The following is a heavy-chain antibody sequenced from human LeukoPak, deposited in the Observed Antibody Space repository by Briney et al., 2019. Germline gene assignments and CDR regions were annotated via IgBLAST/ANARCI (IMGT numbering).Heavy chain of an antibody. Sequence: GESLKISCKGYGYSFTSYWIGWVRQMPGKGLEWMGIIYPGDSDTRYSPSFQGQVTISADKSISTAYLQWSSLKASDTAMYYCASRYYYDSSGYYHDAFDIWGQGTMVTVSS. CDR2: IYPGDSDT. J-gene: IGHJ3*02. V-gene: IGHV5-51*01. D-gene: IGHD3-22*01. CDR1: GYSFTSYW. CDR3: ASRYYYDSSGYYHDAFDI.